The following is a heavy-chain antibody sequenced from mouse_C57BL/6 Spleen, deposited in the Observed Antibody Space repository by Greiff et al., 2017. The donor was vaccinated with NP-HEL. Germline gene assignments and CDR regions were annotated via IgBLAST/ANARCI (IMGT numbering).Heavy chain of an antibody. D-gene: IGHD4-1*02. Sequence: QVQLQQSGAELVKPGASVKLSCKASGYTFTSYWMQWVKQRPGQGLEWIGEIDPSDSYTNYNQKFKGKATLTVDTSSSTAYMQLSSLTSEDSAVYYCARSPTGTGAMDYWGQGTSVTVSS. CDR1: GYTFTSYW. J-gene: IGHJ4*01. V-gene: IGHV1-50*01. CDR3: ARSPTGTGAMDY. CDR2: IDPSDSYT.